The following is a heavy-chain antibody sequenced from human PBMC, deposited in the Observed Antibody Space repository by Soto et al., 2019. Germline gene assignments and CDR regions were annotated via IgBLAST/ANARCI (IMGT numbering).Heavy chain of an antibody. Sequence: QVQLQESGPGLVKPSETLSLTCTVYGGSISSYYWSWIRQPPGKGLEWIGYIYYSGSTNYNPSLKSRVTISVDTSKNQFSLKLSSVTAADTAVYYCARGWPFDYWGQGTLVTVSS. V-gene: IGHV4-59*01. J-gene: IGHJ4*02. D-gene: IGHD6-13*01. CDR2: IYYSGST. CDR1: GGSISSYY. CDR3: ARGWPFDY.